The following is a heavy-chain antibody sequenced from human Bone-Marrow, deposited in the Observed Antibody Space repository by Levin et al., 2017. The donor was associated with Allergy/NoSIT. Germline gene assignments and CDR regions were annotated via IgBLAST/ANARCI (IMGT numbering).Heavy chain of an antibody. J-gene: IGHJ2*01. Sequence: HGESLKISCVASGITFSSYPMSWVRQAPGKGLEWVSSISGSGGVTQYAGSVKGRFTISRDNSKNTLYLQMNSLRAEDTAVYSCARDPTGGYSGYEFRYFDLWGRGTQVTVSS. D-gene: IGHD5-12*01. CDR1: GITFSSYP. CDR2: ISGSGGVT. V-gene: IGHV3-23*01. CDR3: ARDPTGGYSGYEFRYFDL.